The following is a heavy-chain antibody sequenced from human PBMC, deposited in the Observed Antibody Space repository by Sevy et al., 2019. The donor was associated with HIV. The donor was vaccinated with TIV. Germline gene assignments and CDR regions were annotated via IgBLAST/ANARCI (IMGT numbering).Heavy chain of an antibody. CDR1: GFTFSSSG. CDR3: AGYGGYCTNGVCYRGSVD. Sequence: GGSLRLSCAASGFTFSSSGMHWVRQAPGKGLEWVAVISYDGSNKYYAESVKGRFTISRDNSKNTLYLQMNSLRAEDTAVYYCAGYGGYCTNGVCYRGSVDWGQGTLVTVSS. CDR2: ISYDGSNK. D-gene: IGHD2-8*01. V-gene: IGHV3-30*03. J-gene: IGHJ4*02.